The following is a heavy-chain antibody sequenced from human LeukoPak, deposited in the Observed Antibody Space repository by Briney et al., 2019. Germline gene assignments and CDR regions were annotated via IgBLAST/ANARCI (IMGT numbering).Heavy chain of an antibody. CDR1: GFTFSSYS. Sequence: PGGSLRLSCAASGFTFSSYSMNWVRQAPGKGLEWVSSISSSSSSYIYYADSVKGRFTISRDNAKNSLYLQMNSLRAEDTAVYYCARGHSSSWSGDYWGQGTLVTVSS. V-gene: IGHV3-21*01. CDR3: ARGHSSSWSGDY. CDR2: ISSSSSSYI. J-gene: IGHJ4*02. D-gene: IGHD6-13*01.